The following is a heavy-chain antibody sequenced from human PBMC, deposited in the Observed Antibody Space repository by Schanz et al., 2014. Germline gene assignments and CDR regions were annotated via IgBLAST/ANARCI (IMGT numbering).Heavy chain of an antibody. J-gene: IGHJ3*01. CDR3: ARNYESDLSPHRPDAFDV. Sequence: EVQLVESGGGLAQPGGSLRISCAASGITFSGYSMNWVRQAPGKGLEWVSYISGSSSTRYYADSVKGRFTISRDNGKKSLYLQLNTLRPEDPAVYFCARNYESDLSPHRPDAFDVWGQGTVVTVSS. D-gene: IGHD3-16*01. CDR2: ISGSSSTR. V-gene: IGHV3-48*01. CDR1: GITFSGYS.